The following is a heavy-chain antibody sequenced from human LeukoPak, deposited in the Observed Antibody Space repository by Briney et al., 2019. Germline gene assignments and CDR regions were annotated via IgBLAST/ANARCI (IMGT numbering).Heavy chain of an antibody. D-gene: IGHD2-15*01. CDR1: GFTFSSYT. V-gene: IGHV3-48*02. J-gene: IGHJ5*02. CDR2: ISTTGSTI. Sequence: PGGSLRLSCPASGFTFSSYTMNWVRQAPGKGLEWVSFISTTGSTIHYGDSVRGRFTISRDNAKNSLSLQMNSLRDEDTAVYYCARGCIGGSCWSRNWFDPWGQGTLVTVSS. CDR3: ARGCIGGSCWSRNWFDP.